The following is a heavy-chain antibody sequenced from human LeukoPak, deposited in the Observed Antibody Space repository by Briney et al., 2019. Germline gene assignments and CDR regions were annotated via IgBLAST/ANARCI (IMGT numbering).Heavy chain of an antibody. CDR3: ARETYYYGSGSSDDAFDI. D-gene: IGHD3-10*01. J-gene: IGHJ3*02. V-gene: IGHV4-39*07. CDR2: MYYSGSS. CDR1: GDSISGSSFH. Sequence: SETLSLTCTVSGDSISGSSFHWGWIRQPPGKGLEWIGSMYYSGSSYFNPSLKSRVTISVDTSKNQFSLKLSSVTAADTAVYYCARETYYYGSGSSDDAFDIWGQGTMVTVSS.